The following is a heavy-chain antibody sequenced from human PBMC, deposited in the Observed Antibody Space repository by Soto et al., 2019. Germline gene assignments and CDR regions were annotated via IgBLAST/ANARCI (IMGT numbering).Heavy chain of an antibody. Sequence: LRLSGAASGSTFGSYATSWVRQAPGQGLEGFSAFSGSRGTTYYADSVKGRFTISRDNSKHTLYLQMNSLRAEDTAVYYCAKRPTPRYRSRWLVDYWGQGALFNVGS. V-gene: IGHV3-23*01. CDR1: GSTFGSYA. CDR2: FSGSRGTT. J-gene: IGHJ4*02. D-gene: IGHD6-19*01. CDR3: AKRPTPRYRSRWLVDY.